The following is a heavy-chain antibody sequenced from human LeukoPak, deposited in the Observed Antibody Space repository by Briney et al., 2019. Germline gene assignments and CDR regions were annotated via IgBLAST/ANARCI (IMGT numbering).Heavy chain of an antibody. CDR3: ARHGGAYSFDY. D-gene: IGHD4-11*01. V-gene: IGHV4-39*01. CDR1: GGSISSTNYY. J-gene: IGHJ4*02. Sequence: SETLSLTCAVSGGSISSTNYYWGWIRQPPGKGLGWIGSIYYRGTTYYTPSLKSRVTISVDTSRNQFSLKLSSVTAADTAVYYCARHGGAYSFDYWGQGTLVTVSS. CDR2: IYYRGTT.